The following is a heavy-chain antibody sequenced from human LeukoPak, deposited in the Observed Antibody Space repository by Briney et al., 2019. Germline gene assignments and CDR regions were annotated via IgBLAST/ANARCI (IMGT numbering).Heavy chain of an antibody. CDR2: IYYTGST. CDR1: GASISSYY. D-gene: IGHD6-6*01. V-gene: IGHV4-59*01. CDR3: ARWGSIAVARFDY. Sequence: PSETLSLTCTASGASISSYYWSWIRQPPGKGLEWIGYIYYTGSTNYNPSLTSRVNISVDTSKNQFSLNLTSVTAADTAVYYCARWGSIAVARFDYWGQGTLVTVSS. J-gene: IGHJ4*02.